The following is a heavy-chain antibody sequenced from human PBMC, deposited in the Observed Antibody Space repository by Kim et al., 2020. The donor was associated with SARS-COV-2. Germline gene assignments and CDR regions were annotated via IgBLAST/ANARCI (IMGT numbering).Heavy chain of an antibody. CDR1: GGSISSGGYY. J-gene: IGHJ3*02. CDR2: IYYSGST. V-gene: IGHV4-31*03. Sequence: SETLSPTCTVSGGSISSGGYYWSWIRQHPGKGLEWIGYIYYSGSTYYNPSLKSRVTISVDTSKNQFSLKLSSVTAADTAVYYCARATSITMIVVVINAFDIWGQGTMVTVSS. D-gene: IGHD3-22*01. CDR3: ARATSITMIVVVINAFDI.